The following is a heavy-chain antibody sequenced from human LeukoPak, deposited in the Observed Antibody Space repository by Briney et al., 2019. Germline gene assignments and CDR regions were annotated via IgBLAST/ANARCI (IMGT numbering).Heavy chain of an antibody. J-gene: IGHJ6*03. V-gene: IGHV1-2*02. CDR3: ARDLEMATIEGYYYYMDV. CDR2: INPNSGGT. Sequence: ASVKVSCKASGYTFTGYYMHWVRQAPGQGLEWMGWINPNSGGTNYAQKFQGRVTITADKSTSTAYMELSSLRSEDTAVYYCARDLEMATIEGYYYYMDVWGKGTTVTVSS. CDR1: GYTFTGYY. D-gene: IGHD5-24*01.